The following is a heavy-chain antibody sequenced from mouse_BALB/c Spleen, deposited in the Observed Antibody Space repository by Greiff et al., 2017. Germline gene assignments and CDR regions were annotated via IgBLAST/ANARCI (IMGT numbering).Heavy chain of an antibody. CDR3: ARVYGNYAMDD. CDR1: GFTFSDYY. J-gene: IGHJ4*01. CDR2: ISDGGSYT. V-gene: IGHV5-4*02. D-gene: IGHD2-1*01. Sequence: EVKLVESGGGLVKPGGSLKLSCAASGFTFSDYYMYWVRQTPEKRLEWVATISDGGSYTYYPDSVKGRFTISRDNAKNNLNLQMSSLKSEDTAMYYCARVYGNYAMDDWGQGTSVTVSS.